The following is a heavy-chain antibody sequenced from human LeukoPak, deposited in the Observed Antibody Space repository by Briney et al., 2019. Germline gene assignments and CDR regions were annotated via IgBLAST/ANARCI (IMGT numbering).Heavy chain of an antibody. Sequence: PSETLSLTCSVFGGSMTSYYWSWIRQPPGKGLEWIGHVSYSGTTDDNPSLKSRVTISLDTSKNQFSLKLTSVTTADTAVYYCARADGPFDILTNYFRTYWFEPWGQGILVTVSS. CDR2: VSYSGTT. CDR3: ARADGPFDILTNYFRTYWFEP. J-gene: IGHJ5*02. V-gene: IGHV4-59*01. D-gene: IGHD3-9*01. CDR1: GGSMTSYY.